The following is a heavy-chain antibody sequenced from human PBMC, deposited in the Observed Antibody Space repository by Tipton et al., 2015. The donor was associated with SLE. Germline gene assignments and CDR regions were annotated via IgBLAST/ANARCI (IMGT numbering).Heavy chain of an antibody. D-gene: IGHD3-10*01. CDR2: TDHSGGT. CDR1: GGSLSDHY. J-gene: IGHJ3*02. CDR3: ARGGLTMVRGVTGAFDI. Sequence: TLSLTCAVYGGSLSDHYWSWIRQPPGKGLEWIGQTDHSGGTSYTPSLKSRITISVDTSKNQFSLQLTSVTAADTAVYYCARGGLTMVRGVTGAFDIWGQGAMVTVTS. V-gene: IGHV4-34*01.